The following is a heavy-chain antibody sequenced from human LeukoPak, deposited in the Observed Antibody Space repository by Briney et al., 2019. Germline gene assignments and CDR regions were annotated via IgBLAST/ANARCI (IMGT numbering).Heavy chain of an antibody. CDR3: ARDRRDWSDQVFDN. D-gene: IGHD1-1*01. J-gene: IGHJ4*02. CDR1: GYTFTSYG. Sequence: GASVKVSCKASGYTFTSYGISWVRQAPGQGLEWMGWISAYNGNTNYAQKLQGRVTMTTDTSTSTAYMELRSLRSDDTAVYYCARDRRDWSDQVFDNWGQGTLVTVSS. CDR2: ISAYNGNT. V-gene: IGHV1-18*01.